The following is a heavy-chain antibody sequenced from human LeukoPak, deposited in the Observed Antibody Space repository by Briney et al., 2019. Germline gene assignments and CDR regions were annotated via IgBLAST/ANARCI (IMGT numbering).Heavy chain of an antibody. CDR2: ISGSGGST. CDR3: AKRSDYRTFDS. CDR1: GLTFSSYA. Sequence: GGSLRLSCAASGLTFSSYAMSWVRQAPGKGLEWGSAISGSGGSTYYADSVKGRFTISRDNSKNTLYLQINSLRAEDTALYYCAKRSDYRTFDSWGQGTLVTVSS. D-gene: IGHD4-11*01. V-gene: IGHV3-23*01. J-gene: IGHJ4*02.